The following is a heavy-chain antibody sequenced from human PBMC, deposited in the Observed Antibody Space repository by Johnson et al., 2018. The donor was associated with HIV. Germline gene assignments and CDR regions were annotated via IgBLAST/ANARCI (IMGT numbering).Heavy chain of an antibody. V-gene: IGHV3-30*04. CDR1: GFTFSSYA. CDR3: AREKYTIHAFDI. Sequence: QVQLVESGGGVVQPGRSLRLSCAASGFTFSSYAMHWVRQAPGKELEWEAVISYDGSNKYYADSVKGRFTISRDNSKNTLYLQMNSLRAEDTAVYYCAREKYTIHAFDIWGQGTMVTVSS. CDR2: ISYDGSNK. D-gene: IGHD2-2*02. J-gene: IGHJ3*02.